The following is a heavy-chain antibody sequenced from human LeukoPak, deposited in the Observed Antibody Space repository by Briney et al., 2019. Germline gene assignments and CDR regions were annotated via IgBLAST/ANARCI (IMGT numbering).Heavy chain of an antibody. CDR2: IYHSGST. Sequence: SETLSHTRAVSGGSISSSNWWSWVRQPPGKGLEWIGEIYHSGSTNYNPSLKSRVTISVDKSKNQFSLKLSSVTAADTAVYYCARDYYDSSGYLNYYYYYGMDVWGQATTVTVSS. D-gene: IGHD3-22*01. J-gene: IGHJ6*02. V-gene: IGHV4-4*02. CDR3: ARDYYDSSGYLNYYYYYGMDV. CDR1: GGSISSSNW.